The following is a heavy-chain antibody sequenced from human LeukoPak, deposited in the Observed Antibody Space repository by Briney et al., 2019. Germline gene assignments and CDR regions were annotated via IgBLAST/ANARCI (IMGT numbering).Heavy chain of an antibody. Sequence: PSETLSLTCTVSGGSISSSSYYWGWIRQRQGQGLEWIGSIYYSGSTYYNPSLKSRVTISVDTSKNQFSLKLSSVTAADTAVYYCARRMATEIDYSGHGDLVTVSS. CDR1: GGSISSSSYY. V-gene: IGHV4-39*01. CDR2: IYYSGST. D-gene: IGHD5-24*01. CDR3: ARRMATEIDY. J-gene: IGHJ4*01.